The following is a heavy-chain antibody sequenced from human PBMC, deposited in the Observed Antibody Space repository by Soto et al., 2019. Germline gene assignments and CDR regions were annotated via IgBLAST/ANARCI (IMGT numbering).Heavy chain of an antibody. CDR2: IDKRGDDT. V-gene: IGHV3-23*01. Sequence: EVQLLESGGGLVQPGGSLRLSCAASGITFSRYAMSWVRQAPGKGLEWVSGIDKRGDDTYHADSVKGRFTISRDNFKSTLYLQMTSLRAEDTAIYYCAKEQLERHFGFDFWGPGSLVTVSS. D-gene: IGHD1-1*01. J-gene: IGHJ4*02. CDR3: AKEQLERHFGFDF. CDR1: GITFSRYA.